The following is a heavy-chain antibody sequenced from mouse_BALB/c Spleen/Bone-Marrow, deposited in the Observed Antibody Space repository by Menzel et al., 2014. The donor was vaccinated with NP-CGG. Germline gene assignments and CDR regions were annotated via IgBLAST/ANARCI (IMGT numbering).Heavy chain of an antibody. V-gene: IGHV1-69*02. J-gene: IGHJ2*01. CDR2: IFPSETYT. CDR3: TRDNWDY. CDR1: GYTFTSYW. D-gene: IGHD4-1*01. Sequence: VQGVESGAELVRPGASVKLSCKASGYTFTSYWINWVKQRPGQGLEWIGNIFPSETYTNYNQKFKDKATLTVDKSSSTAYMQLSSPTSEDSAVYYCTRDNWDYWGQGTTLTVSS.